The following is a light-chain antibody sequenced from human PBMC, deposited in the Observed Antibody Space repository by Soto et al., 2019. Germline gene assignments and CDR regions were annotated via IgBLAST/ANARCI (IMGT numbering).Light chain of an antibody. V-gene: IGKV3-11*01. CDR1: QSVSDNH. CDR3: QQRSNWPRT. Sequence: TVLTQSPGTLSLSPWERANLYCRASQSVSDNHLAWYHQKPGQPPRLLIYGASNRATGVPARFSGSGSGTDFTLTISSLEPEDFAVYYCQQRSNWPRTFGQGTKVDI. CDR2: GAS. J-gene: IGKJ1*01.